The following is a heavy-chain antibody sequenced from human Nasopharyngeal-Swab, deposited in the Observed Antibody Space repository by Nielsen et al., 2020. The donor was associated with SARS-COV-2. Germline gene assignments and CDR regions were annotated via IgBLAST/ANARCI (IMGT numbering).Heavy chain of an antibody. CDR1: GGTFRNSG. CDR3: AKVRTNYGMGLNGALDP. D-gene: IGHD4-17*01. CDR2: IIPVFGTP. Sequence: SVKVSCKSSGGTFRNSGFSWVRQAPGQGLEGRGGIIPVFGTPLYAQKFQDRVTISADESTTTTYMELSSLRSQDTAVYYCAKVRTNYGMGLNGALDPWGQGTLVTVSS. J-gene: IGHJ5*02. V-gene: IGHV1-69*13.